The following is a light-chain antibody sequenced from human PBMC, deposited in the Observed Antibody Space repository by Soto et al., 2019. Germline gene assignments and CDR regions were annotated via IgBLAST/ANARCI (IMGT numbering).Light chain of an antibody. V-gene: IGKV1-9*01. CDR1: QGISSY. CDR2: AAS. J-gene: IGKJ4*01. CDR3: QLLYSYPLS. Sequence: DIQLTQSPSFLSASVGDRVTITCRASQGISSYLAWYQQKPGKAPKLLIYAASTLHSGVPPRFSGSGSGTAFRLTTSSLQPTAFATYDCQLLYSYPLSFGRGTKVE.